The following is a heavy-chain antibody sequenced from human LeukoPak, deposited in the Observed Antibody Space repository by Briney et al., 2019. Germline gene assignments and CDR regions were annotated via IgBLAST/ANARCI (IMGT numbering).Heavy chain of an antibody. CDR1: GGSMITDNHY. CDR2: VYYTGST. V-gene: IGHV4-39*01. J-gene: IGHJ6*02. D-gene: IGHD2-15*01. Sequence: SETLSLTCIVSGGSMITDNHYWGWIRQPPGKGLEWIGSVYYTGSTYYNPSLKSRVTISVDTSKNQFSLKLNSVTAADTGVYYCTSDPSMVIAPDGEYYYGMDVWGQGTTVTVSS. CDR3: TSDPSMVIAPDGEYYYGMDV.